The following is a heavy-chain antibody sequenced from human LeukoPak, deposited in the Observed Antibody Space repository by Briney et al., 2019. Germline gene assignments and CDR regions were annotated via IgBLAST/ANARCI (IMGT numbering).Heavy chain of an antibody. CDR2: INPNSGGT. V-gene: IGHV1-2*02. CDR3: TASDRGSYYDGYYYMDV. Sequence: ASVKVSCKASEYTFTSYYMHWVRQAPGQGLEWVGWINPNSGGTSYAQKFQGRVTMTRDTSISTAYMDLSRLRSDDTALYYCTASDRGSYYDGYYYMDVWGQGTTVTISS. CDR1: EYTFTSYY. J-gene: IGHJ6*03. D-gene: IGHD1-26*01.